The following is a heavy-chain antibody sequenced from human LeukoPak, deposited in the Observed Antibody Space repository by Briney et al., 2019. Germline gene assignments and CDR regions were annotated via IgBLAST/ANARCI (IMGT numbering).Heavy chain of an antibody. CDR3: VKDMKIKAAGYYFDY. CDR1: GFNFRQAW. CDR2: IANDGRDK. D-gene: IGHD6-13*01. Sequence: GGSLRLSCAVSGFNFRQAWMSWVRQAPGKGREWVAVIANDGRDKKYADAVRGRFTLSRDNSKNTVYLQMNSLRAEDTAVFYCVKDMKIKAAGYYFDYWGQGTLVTVSS. V-gene: IGHV3-30*18. J-gene: IGHJ4*02.